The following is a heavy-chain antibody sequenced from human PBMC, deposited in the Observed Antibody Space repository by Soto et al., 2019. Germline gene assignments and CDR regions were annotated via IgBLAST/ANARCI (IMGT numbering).Heavy chain of an antibody. V-gene: IGHV1-69*13. Sequence: GASVKVSCTASGGSFSSYAISWVRQAPGQGLEWMGGIIPILGTANYAQRFQGRVTITADESTSTAYMELSSLRSEDTAVYHCAYITGTTSPFDYWGQGTLVTISS. J-gene: IGHJ4*02. CDR3: AYITGTTSPFDY. CDR1: GGSFSSYA. D-gene: IGHD1-7*01. CDR2: IIPILGTA.